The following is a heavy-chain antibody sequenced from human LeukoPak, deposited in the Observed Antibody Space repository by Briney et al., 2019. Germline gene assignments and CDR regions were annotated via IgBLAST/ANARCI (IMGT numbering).Heavy chain of an antibody. J-gene: IGHJ4*02. V-gene: IGHV3-23*01. D-gene: IGHD3-16*01. CDR3: AKDLRGGSKGGND. CDR1: GFTFSSYV. CDR2: ISGSGGST. Sequence: GGSLRLSCAASGFTFSSYVMSWVRQAPGKGLEWVSAISGSGGSTYSADSVKGRFTISRDNSKNTLYLQMDSLRAEDTAGYCGAKDLRGGSKGGNDWGQGTLVTVSS.